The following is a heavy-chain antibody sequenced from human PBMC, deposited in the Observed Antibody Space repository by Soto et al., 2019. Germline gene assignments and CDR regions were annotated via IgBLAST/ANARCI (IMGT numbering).Heavy chain of an antibody. V-gene: IGHV1-18*01. CDR3: ALSSAYNWRPEY. CDR1: GYTFTSYG. Sequence: QVQLVQSGAEVKKPGASVKVSCKASGYTFTSYGISWVRQAPGHGLEWMGWISAYNANTNNAQKLQGRVTMTTDTSTSTAYMELRSLRSDDTAVYYCALSSAYNWRPEYWGQGPLVTVSS. D-gene: IGHD1-20*01. J-gene: IGHJ4*02. CDR2: ISAYNANT.